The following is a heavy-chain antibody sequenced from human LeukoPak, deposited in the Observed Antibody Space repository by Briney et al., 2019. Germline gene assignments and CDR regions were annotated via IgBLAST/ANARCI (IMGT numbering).Heavy chain of an antibody. Sequence: ASVKVSCKASGYTFTSYGISWVRQAPGQGLEWMGWISACNGNTNYAQKLQGRVTMTTDTSTSTAYMELRSLRSDDTAVYYCARVEGDLGYCSSTSCLNFDYWGQGTLVTVSS. CDR1: GYTFTSYG. D-gene: IGHD2-2*01. CDR2: ISACNGNT. V-gene: IGHV1-18*01. J-gene: IGHJ4*02. CDR3: ARVEGDLGYCSSTSCLNFDY.